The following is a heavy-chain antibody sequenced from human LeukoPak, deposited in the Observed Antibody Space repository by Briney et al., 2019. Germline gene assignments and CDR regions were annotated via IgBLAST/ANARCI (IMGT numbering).Heavy chain of an antibody. CDR1: GGTFSSYA. CDR2: IIPIFGTA. CDR3: VDYGTGTRQDY. J-gene: IGHJ4*02. V-gene: IGHV1-69*13. Sequence: ASVSVSCTASGGTFSSYAIGWVRQAPGQGLEWMGGIIPIFGTANYAQKFQGRVTITADESTSTAYMELSSLRSEDTAVYYCVDYGTGTRQDYWGQGTLVTVSS. D-gene: IGHD4-17*01.